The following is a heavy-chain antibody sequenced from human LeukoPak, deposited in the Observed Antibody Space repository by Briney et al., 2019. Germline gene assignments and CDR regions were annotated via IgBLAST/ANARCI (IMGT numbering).Heavy chain of an antibody. Sequence: PGGSLRLSCVASGFTFSTYGMSWVRQAPGKGLEWVSGISGSGGSRFYTDSVKGRFTISRDNSKNTLYLQMNSLRAEDTAVYYCAKLREWELPDLFDYWGQGTPVTVSS. CDR2: ISGSGGSR. CDR1: GFTFSTYG. V-gene: IGHV3-23*01. J-gene: IGHJ4*02. CDR3: AKLREWELPDLFDY. D-gene: IGHD1-26*01.